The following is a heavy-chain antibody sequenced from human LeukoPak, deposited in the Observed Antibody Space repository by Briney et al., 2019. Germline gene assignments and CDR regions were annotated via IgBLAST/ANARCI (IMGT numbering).Heavy chain of an antibody. CDR2: IYYSGST. J-gene: IGHJ4*02. D-gene: IGHD3-9*01. CDR1: GGSISSYY. CDR3: ARGGIRYFDWLN. Sequence: SETLSLTCTVSGGSISSYYWSWIRQPPGKGLEWIGYIYYSGSTNYNPSLKSRVTISVDTSKNQFSLKLSSVTAADTAVYYCARGGIRYFDWLNWGQGTLVTVSS. V-gene: IGHV4-59*08.